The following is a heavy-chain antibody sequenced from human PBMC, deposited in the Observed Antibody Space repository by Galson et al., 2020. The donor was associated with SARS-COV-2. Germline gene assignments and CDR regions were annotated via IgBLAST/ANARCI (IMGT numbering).Heavy chain of an antibody. V-gene: IGHV3-49*03. Sequence: GESLKISCTASGFTFGDYAMRWFRQAPGKGLEWVGFIRRKAYGGTTEYAASVKGRFTISRDDSKSIAYLQMNSLKTEDTAVYYCTRAGIQLWLLDWFDPWGQGTLVTVSS. D-gene: IGHD5-18*01. CDR1: GFTFGDYA. J-gene: IGHJ5*02. CDR3: TRAGIQLWLLDWFDP. CDR2: IRRKAYGGTT.